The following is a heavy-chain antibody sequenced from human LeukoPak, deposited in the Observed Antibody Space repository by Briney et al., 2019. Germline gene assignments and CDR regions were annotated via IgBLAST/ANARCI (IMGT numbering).Heavy chain of an antibody. D-gene: IGHD3-10*01. CDR2: IKQGGREE. V-gene: IGHV3-7*03. Sequence: GGSLRLSCVASEFIFSDYWMSWVRQAPGKGLEWAANIKQGGREEKYVSSVKGRFAISRDDAKSTLYLQMDSLSGDDTAVYYCARDNGGWFDTWGRGTLVTVSS. CDR1: EFIFSDYW. CDR3: ARDNGGWFDT. J-gene: IGHJ5*02.